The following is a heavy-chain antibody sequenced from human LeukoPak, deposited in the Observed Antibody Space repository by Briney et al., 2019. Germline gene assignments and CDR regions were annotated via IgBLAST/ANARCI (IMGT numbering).Heavy chain of an antibody. D-gene: IGHD2/OR15-2a*01. CDR1: GYTFTSYY. J-gene: IGHJ4*02. CDR2: INTNTGNP. CDR3: ARGRTTRGLTMAYYFDY. Sequence: GASVKVSCKASGYTFTSYYMHWGRQAPGQGLEWMGWINTNTGNPTYAQGFTGRFVFSLDTSVSAAYLQISSLKAEDTAVYYCARGRTTRGLTMAYYFDYWGQGTLVTVSS. V-gene: IGHV7-4-1*02.